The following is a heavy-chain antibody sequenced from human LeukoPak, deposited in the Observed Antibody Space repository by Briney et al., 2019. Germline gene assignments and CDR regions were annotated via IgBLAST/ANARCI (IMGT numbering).Heavy chain of an antibody. CDR2: IYPGDSDT. Sequence: GESLKISCKGSGYRFTNYWIGWVRQMPGKGLEWMGLIYPGDSDTRYSPSFQGQVTISADKSISTAYLQWSSLKASDTVMYYCAIGGDSSTSCYRCFDYWGQGTLVTVSS. V-gene: IGHV5-51*01. CDR1: GYRFTNYW. D-gene: IGHD2-2*02. J-gene: IGHJ4*02. CDR3: AIGGDSSTSCYRCFDY.